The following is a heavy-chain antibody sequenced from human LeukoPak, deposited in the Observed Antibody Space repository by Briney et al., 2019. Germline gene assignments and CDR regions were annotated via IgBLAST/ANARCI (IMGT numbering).Heavy chain of an antibody. CDR3: ARDSEGTVTHYNWFDP. Sequence: GSSVKVSCKASGGTFSSYAISWVRQAPGQGLEWMGGIIPIFGTANYAQKFQGRVTITADESTSTAYMELSSLRSEDTAVYYCARDSEGTVTHYNWFDPWGQGTLVTVSS. D-gene: IGHD4-11*01. CDR1: GGTFSSYA. CDR2: IIPIFGTA. V-gene: IGHV1-69*01. J-gene: IGHJ5*02.